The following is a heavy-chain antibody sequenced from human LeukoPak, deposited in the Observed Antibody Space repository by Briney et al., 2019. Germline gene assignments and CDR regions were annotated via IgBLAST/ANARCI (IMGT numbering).Heavy chain of an antibody. D-gene: IGHD4-17*01. CDR1: GDSISGFY. Sequence: PSETLSLTCTVSGDSISGFYWSWIRQPAGKGLQGIGRISTSGSTSYNPSLKSRGTMSVDRSTNEFSLTVRSVTAADTALYYCARGLPSYGDYVDYYFYMDAWGKGTTATVSS. J-gene: IGHJ6*03. V-gene: IGHV4-4*07. CDR3: ARGLPSYGDYVDYYFYMDA. CDR2: ISTSGST.